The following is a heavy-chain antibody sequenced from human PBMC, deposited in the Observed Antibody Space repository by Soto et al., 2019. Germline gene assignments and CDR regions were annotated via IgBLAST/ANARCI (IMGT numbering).Heavy chain of an antibody. CDR2: IYYSGST. J-gene: IGHJ5*02. Sequence: SETLSLTCTVSGGSISSSSYYWGWIRQPPGKGLEWIGSIYYSGSTYYNPSLKSRVTISVDTSKNQFSLKLSSVTAADPAVYYCVRRSTREYSARYCWFDPWGQGTLVTVS. CDR1: GGSISSSSYY. V-gene: IGHV4-39*01. CDR3: VRRSTREYSARYCWFDP. D-gene: IGHD1-26*01.